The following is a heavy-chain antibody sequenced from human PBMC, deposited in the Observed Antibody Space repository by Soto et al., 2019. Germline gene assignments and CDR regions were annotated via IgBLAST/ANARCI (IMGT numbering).Heavy chain of an antibody. CDR3: ASRDPGTSVDY. CDR1: GGSFTSNNW. Sequence: SETLSLTCAVSGGSFTSNNWWTWVRQPPGQGLEWIGEIYRTGSTNYNPSLKSRVTISLDKPENQFSLKVTSLTAADTAVYYCASRDPGTSVDYWGQGTLVTVSS. CDR2: IYRTGST. V-gene: IGHV4-4*02. D-gene: IGHD1-7*01. J-gene: IGHJ4*02.